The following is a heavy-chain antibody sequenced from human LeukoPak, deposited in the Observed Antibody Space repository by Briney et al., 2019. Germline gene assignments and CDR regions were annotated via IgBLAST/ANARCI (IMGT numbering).Heavy chain of an antibody. J-gene: IGHJ3*02. Sequence: GGSLRLSCAASGFTFSSYAMHWVRQAPGKGLEYVSANSSNGGSTYYANSVKGRFTISRDNSKNTLYLQMGSLRAEDMAVYYCARSSSGDDAFDIWGQGTMVTVSS. CDR1: GFTFSSYA. CDR3: ARSSSGDDAFDI. D-gene: IGHD6-13*01. CDR2: NSSNGGST. V-gene: IGHV3-64*01.